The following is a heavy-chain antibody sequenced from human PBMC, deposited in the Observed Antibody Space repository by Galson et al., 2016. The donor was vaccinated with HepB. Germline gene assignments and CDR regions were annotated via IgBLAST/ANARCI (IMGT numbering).Heavy chain of an antibody. V-gene: IGHV7-4-1*02. CDR2: INTNTGKP. CDR3: ARQFYYSLGSPLGHGLDV. CDR1: GYTFTNYA. Sequence: SVKVSCKASGYTFTNYAMNWVRQAPGQGLEWMGWINTNTGKPTYAQGFTGRFVFTWDTSVSTAYLQISSLKAEDTAIYYCARQFYYSLGSPLGHGLDVWGQGTTVTVSS. J-gene: IGHJ6*01. D-gene: IGHD3-10*01.